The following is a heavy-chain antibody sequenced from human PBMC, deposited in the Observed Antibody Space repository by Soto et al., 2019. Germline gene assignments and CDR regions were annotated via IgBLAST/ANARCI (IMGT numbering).Heavy chain of an antibody. J-gene: IGHJ4*02. D-gene: IGHD3-16*02. CDR2: INAGNGNT. Sequence: QVQLVQSGAEGKKPGASVKVSCKASGYSFTTYAMHWVRQAPGQRLEWMGWINAGNGNTKYSQKLQRRITITRDTSASTAYMELSSLRSEDTAVYYCTRSAVRPSGGLIGPFVYWGQGTLVTVSS. CDR1: GYSFTTYA. V-gene: IGHV1-3*01. CDR3: TRSAVRPSGGLIGPFVY.